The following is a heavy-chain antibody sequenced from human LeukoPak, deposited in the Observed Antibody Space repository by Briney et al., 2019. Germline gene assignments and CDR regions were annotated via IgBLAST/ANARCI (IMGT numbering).Heavy chain of an antibody. D-gene: IGHD3-3*01. CDR3: ATGWAYPLTIFGDAGY. Sequence: ASVKVSCKVSGYTLTELSMHWVRQAPGKGLEWMGGFDPEDGETIYAQKFQGRVTMTEDTSTDTAYMELSSLRSEDTAVYYCATGWAYPLTIFGDAGYWGQGTLVTVSS. CDR2: FDPEDGET. V-gene: IGHV1-24*01. CDR1: GYTLTELS. J-gene: IGHJ4*02.